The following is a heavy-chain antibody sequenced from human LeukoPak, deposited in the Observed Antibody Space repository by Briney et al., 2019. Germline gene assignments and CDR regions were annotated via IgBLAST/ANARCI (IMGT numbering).Heavy chain of an antibody. CDR3: ARIKTYYDFWSGYIFDI. CDR1: GYTFTSYG. CDR2: ISAYNGNP. Sequence: ASVKVSCKASGYTFTSYGISWGRQAPGQGLEWRGWISAYNGNPNYAQKLQGRVTMTTATATTTAYMELRSLRSDDTAVYYCARIKTYYDFWSGYIFDIWGQGTMVTVSS. D-gene: IGHD3-3*01. V-gene: IGHV1-18*01. J-gene: IGHJ3*02.